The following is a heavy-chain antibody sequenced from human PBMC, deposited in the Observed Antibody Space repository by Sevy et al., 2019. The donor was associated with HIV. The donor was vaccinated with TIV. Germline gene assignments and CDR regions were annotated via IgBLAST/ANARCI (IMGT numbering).Heavy chain of an antibody. CDR2: ISYDGFKT. CDR3: AKDGGWYNYAPSDY. Sequence: GGSLRLSCAASGFTFSTYGMHWVRQAPGKGLEWVAVISYDGFKTYYADSMKGRFTTSRDNSKNTLYLQMNSLRVEDTALYFCAKDGGWYNYAPSDYWGLGTLVTVSS. V-gene: IGHV3-30*18. J-gene: IGHJ4*02. CDR1: GFTFSTYG. D-gene: IGHD1-1*01.